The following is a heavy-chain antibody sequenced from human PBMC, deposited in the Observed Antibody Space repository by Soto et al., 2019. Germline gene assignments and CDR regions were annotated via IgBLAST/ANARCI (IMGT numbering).Heavy chain of an antibody. J-gene: IGHJ4*02. Sequence: GGSLRLSCAASGFTFSSYGMHWVRQAAGKGLEWVAVISYDGSNKYYADSVKGRFTISRDNSKNTLYLQMNSLRAEDTAVYYCAKYQYISGPSYFDYWGQGTLVTVSS. V-gene: IGHV3-30*18. CDR1: GFTFSSYG. CDR3: AKYQYISGPSYFDY. D-gene: IGHD6-19*01. CDR2: ISYDGSNK.